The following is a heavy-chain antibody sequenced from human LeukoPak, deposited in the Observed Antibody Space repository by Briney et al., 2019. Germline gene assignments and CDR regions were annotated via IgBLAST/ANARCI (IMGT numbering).Heavy chain of an antibody. CDR3: ASRGYYGSGSYSRLSDYYYMDV. D-gene: IGHD3-10*01. CDR1: GVSFSGYY. J-gene: IGHJ6*03. CDR2: INHSGST. Sequence: SETLSLTCAVYGVSFSGYYWSWLRQPPGKELEWVGEINHSGSTNYNPSLKSRVTISVDTSKNQFSLKLSSVPAADAAVYYCASRGYYGSGSYSRLSDYYYMDVWGKGTTVTISS. V-gene: IGHV4-34*01.